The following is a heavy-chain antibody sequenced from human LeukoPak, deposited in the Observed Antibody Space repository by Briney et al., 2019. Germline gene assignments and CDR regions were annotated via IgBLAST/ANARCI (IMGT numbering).Heavy chain of an antibody. D-gene: IGHD6-13*01. CDR2: ISSSSSYI. J-gene: IGHJ4*02. CDR3: ARARGMKQQLVIGY. V-gene: IGHV3-21*01. Sequence: GGSLRLSCAASGFTFSSYSVNWVRQAPGKGLEWVSSISSSSSYIYYADSVKGRFTISRDNAKNSLYLQMNSLRAEDTAVYYCARARGMKQQLVIGYWGQGTLVTVSS. CDR1: GFTFSSYS.